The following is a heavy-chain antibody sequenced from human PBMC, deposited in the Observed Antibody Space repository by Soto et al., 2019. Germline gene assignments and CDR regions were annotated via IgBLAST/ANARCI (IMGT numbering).Heavy chain of an antibody. CDR1: GYIFTTYG. J-gene: IGHJ4*02. Sequence: QVHLVQSGAEVKKPGASVKVTCKGCGYIFTTYGITWVRQAPGQGLEWMGWISAHNGNTNYAQKLQGRVTVTRDTSTSTAYMELRNLRSDDMAVYYCARGRYGDYWGQGALVTLTS. V-gene: IGHV1-18*03. CDR2: ISAHNGNT. D-gene: IGHD1-1*01. CDR3: ARGRYGDY.